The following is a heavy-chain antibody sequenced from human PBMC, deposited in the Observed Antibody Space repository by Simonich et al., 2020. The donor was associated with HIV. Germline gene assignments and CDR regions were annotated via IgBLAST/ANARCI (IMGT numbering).Heavy chain of an antibody. CDR3: ARQPPSPSGSSSWPIDY. D-gene: IGHD6-13*01. CDR2: IWYDGSKT. Sequence: QVQLVESGGGVVQPGRSPRLSCATSGFIFANFGMHWVRQAPGKGLEWVAVIWYDGSKTYYADSVKSRFTISRDTSKNTLFLRMNSLRAEDTAVYYCARQPPSPSGSSSWPIDYWGQGTLVTVSS. J-gene: IGHJ4*02. CDR1: GFIFANFG. V-gene: IGHV3-33*01.